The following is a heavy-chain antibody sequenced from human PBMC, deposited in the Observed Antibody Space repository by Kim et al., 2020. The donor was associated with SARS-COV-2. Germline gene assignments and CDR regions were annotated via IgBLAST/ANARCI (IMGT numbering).Heavy chain of an antibody. CDR1: GGSISSYY. Sequence: SETLSLTCTVSGGSISSYYWSWIRQPPGKGLEWIGYIYYSGSTNYNPSLKSRVTISVDTSKNQFSLKLSSVTAADTAVYYCARFGYSYGLVTGNGWFDPWGQGTLVTVSS. CDR2: IYYSGST. D-gene: IGHD5-18*01. J-gene: IGHJ5*02. CDR3: ARFGYSYGLVTGNGWFDP. V-gene: IGHV4-59*01.